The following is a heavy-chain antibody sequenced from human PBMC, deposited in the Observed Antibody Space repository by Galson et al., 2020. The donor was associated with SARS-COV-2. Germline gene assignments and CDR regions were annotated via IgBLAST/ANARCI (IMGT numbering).Heavy chain of an antibody. D-gene: IGHD2-15*01. CDR1: GFTFSNAW. V-gene: IGHV3-15*01. CDR3: TACGYCSSGSCIDP. J-gene: IGHJ5*02. Sequence: GGPLRLPCPAPGFTFSNAWMSWFRQAPGKGLEWVGHIKSKTDEGTTEYAAPAKDRFTISRDDSKNILYLQMNSLKTEDTAVYDCTACGYCSSGSCIDPWGQGTLVTVSS. CDR2: IKSKTDEGTT.